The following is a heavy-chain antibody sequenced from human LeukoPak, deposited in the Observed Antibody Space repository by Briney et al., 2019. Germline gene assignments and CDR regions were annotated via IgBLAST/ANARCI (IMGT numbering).Heavy chain of an antibody. V-gene: IGHV4-34*01. CDR3: ARVRSWYYYYMDV. CDR2: INHSGST. J-gene: IGHJ6*03. CDR1: GGSFSGHY. D-gene: IGHD6-13*01. Sequence: SETLSLTCAVYGGSFSGHYWSWIRQPPGKGLEWIGEINHSGSTNYNPSLKSRVTISVDTSKNQFSLKLSSVTAADTAVYYCARVRSWYYYYMDVCGKGTTVTVSS.